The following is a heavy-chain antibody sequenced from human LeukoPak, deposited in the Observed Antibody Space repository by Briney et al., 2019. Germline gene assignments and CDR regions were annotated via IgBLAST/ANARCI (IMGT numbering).Heavy chain of an antibody. J-gene: IGHJ6*03. CDR2: MNPNSGNT. CDR3: ARDRSRIAAAGIGTKFYYMDV. CDR1: GYTFTSYD. Sequence: PGASVKVSCKASGYTFTSYDINWVRQATGQGLEWMGWMNPNSGNTGYAQKFQGRVTMTRNTSISTAYMELSRLRSDDTAVYYCARDRSRIAAAGIGTKFYYMDVWGKGTTVTVSS. V-gene: IGHV1-8*01. D-gene: IGHD6-13*01.